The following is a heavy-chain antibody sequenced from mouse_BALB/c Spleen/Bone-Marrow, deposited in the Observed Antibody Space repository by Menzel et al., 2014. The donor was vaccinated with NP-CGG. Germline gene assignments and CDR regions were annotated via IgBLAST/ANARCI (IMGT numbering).Heavy chain of an antibody. D-gene: IGHD4-1*01. CDR1: GFNIKDTY. CDR3: ARWEYYAMDY. V-gene: IGHV14-3*02. CDR2: IDPANGNT. Sequence: EVQLQQSGAELVKPGASVKLSCTASGFNIKDTYMHWVKQRPEQGLEWIGRIDPANGNTKYDPKFQGKATITADTSSNTAYLQLSSLTSEDTAVYYCARWEYYAMDYWGQGTSATSPQ. J-gene: IGHJ4*01.